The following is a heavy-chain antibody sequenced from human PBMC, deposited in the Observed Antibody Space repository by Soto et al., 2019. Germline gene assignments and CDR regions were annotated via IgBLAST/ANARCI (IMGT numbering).Heavy chain of an antibody. CDR1: DYTFTDYG. V-gene: IGHV1-18*04. CDR3: ARGYGNYPHYYFGMDV. Sequence: GALVKVSCKASDYTFTDYGISWVRQAPGQGLEWMGWISAYNGNTNYAQKLQDRVTMTTDTSTSTAYVEVRSLRSDDTAVYYCARGYGNYPHYYFGMDVWGQGTTVTVSS. J-gene: IGHJ6*02. CDR2: ISAYNGNT. D-gene: IGHD4-4*01.